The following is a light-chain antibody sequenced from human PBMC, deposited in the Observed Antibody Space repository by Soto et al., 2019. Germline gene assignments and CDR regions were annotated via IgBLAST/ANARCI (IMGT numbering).Light chain of an antibody. CDR3: AAWDDRLNGPV. J-gene: IGLJ2*01. CDR2: SNN. CDR1: SSNIGSNT. V-gene: IGLV1-44*01. Sequence: QSVLTQPPSASGTPGQRVTIFCSGSSSNIGSNTVNWYQQVPGTAPKLLIYSNNQRPSGVPDRFSGSKSGTSASLAISGLQSEDDADYYCAAWDDRLNGPVFGGGTKVTVL.